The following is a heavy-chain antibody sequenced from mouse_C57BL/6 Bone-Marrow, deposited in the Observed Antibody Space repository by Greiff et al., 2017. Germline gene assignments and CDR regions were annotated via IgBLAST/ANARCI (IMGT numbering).Heavy chain of an antibody. CDR1: GYTFTSYW. V-gene: IGHV1-64*01. CDR3: ARSPLYYYGSSYDWYFDV. J-gene: IGHJ1*03. CDR2: IHPNSGST. D-gene: IGHD1-1*01. Sequence: QVQLQQPGAELVKPGASVKLSCKASGYTFTSYWMHWVKQRPGQGLEWIGMIHPNSGSTNYNEKFKSKATLTVDKSSSTAYMELRSLTSEDTAVYYCARSPLYYYGSSYDWYFDVWGTGTTVTVSS.